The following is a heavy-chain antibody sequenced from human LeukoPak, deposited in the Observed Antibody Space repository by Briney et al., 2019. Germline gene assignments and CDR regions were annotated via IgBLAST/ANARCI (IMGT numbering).Heavy chain of an antibody. V-gene: IGHV1-46*01. Sequence: ASVKVSCKASGYTFTSYYMHWVRQAPGQGLEGMGIINPSGGSKSYAQKFQGRVTMTRDTSTSTVYMELSSLRSEDTAVYYCARGRDYYDSSGYYPRFDPWGQGTLVTVSS. CDR2: INPSGGSK. J-gene: IGHJ5*02. CDR3: ARGRDYYDSSGYYPRFDP. CDR1: GYTFTSYY. D-gene: IGHD3-22*01.